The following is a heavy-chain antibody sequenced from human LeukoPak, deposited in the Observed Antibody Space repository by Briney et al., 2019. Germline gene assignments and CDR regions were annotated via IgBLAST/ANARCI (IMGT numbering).Heavy chain of an antibody. CDR2: IWHDGGEK. Sequence: PGGSLRVSCAASGFTFSSYAMHWVRQAPGKGLEWVAVIWHDGGEKHYEDSVKGRFTISRDNSKNTLYLQMNSLRAEDTAVYYCARGWAVAGNPNWFDPWGQGTLVTVSS. CDR1: GFTFSSYA. CDR3: ARGWAVAGNPNWFDP. V-gene: IGHV3-33*01. J-gene: IGHJ5*02. D-gene: IGHD6-19*01.